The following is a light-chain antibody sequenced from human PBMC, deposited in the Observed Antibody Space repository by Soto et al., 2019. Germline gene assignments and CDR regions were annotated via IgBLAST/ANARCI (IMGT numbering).Light chain of an antibody. Sequence: ETVMTQSPATLSVSPGERATLSCRASQSVSSNLAWYQQRPGQAPRLLIYGASTRATDIPARFSGSGSGTEFTLTITNLQSEDFAIYYCQHYNNWSTFGQGTRLEIK. J-gene: IGKJ5*01. V-gene: IGKV3-15*01. CDR1: QSVSSN. CDR2: GAS. CDR3: QHYNNWST.